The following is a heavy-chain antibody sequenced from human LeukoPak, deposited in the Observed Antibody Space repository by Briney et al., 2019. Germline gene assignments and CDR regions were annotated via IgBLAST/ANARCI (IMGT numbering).Heavy chain of an antibody. CDR1: GFTFSSYS. Sequence: GGSLRLSCAASGFTFSSYSMNWVRQAPGKGLEWVSSISSSSSYIYYADSVKGRFTISRDNAKNSLYLQMYSLRAEDTAVYYCASQARATQSSTTDYWGQGTLVTVSS. V-gene: IGHV3-21*01. CDR2: ISSSSSYI. D-gene: IGHD1/OR15-1a*01. J-gene: IGHJ4*02. CDR3: ASQARATQSSTTDY.